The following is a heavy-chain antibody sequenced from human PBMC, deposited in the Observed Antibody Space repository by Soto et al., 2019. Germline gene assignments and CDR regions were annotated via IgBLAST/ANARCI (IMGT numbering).Heavy chain of an antibody. D-gene: IGHD6-6*01. CDR3: AKALGIAARGYYYYGMDV. J-gene: IGHJ6*02. V-gene: IGHV3-30*18. CDR2: ITYEGSNK. CDR1: EFIFAKSV. Sequence: SLRVSSAASEFIFAKSVMHWGRQAPGTGLEWVALITYEGSNKYYADAVKGRFTISRDNAKNMVSLQMDSLRAEDTAVYYCAKALGIAARGYYYYGMDVWGQGTTVTVSS.